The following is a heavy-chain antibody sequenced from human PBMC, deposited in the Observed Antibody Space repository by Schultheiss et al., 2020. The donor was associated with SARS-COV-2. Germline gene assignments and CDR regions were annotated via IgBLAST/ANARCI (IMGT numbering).Heavy chain of an antibody. Sequence: SQTLSLTCTVSGGSISSYYWSWIRQPAGKGLEWIGRIYTSGSTNYKPSLKSRVTMSVDTSKNQFSLKLSSVTAADTAVYYCARGQPPPLGTGVVSYYYYMDVWGKGTTVTVSS. CDR3: ARGQPPPLGTGVVSYYYYMDV. V-gene: IGHV4-4*07. J-gene: IGHJ6*03. D-gene: IGHD2-2*01. CDR1: GGSISSYY. CDR2: IYTSGST.